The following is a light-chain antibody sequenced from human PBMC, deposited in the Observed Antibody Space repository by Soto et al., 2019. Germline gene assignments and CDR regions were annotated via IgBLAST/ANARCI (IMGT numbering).Light chain of an antibody. J-gene: IGKJ5*01. CDR3: QQYNSYPIT. Sequence: DIQMTQSPSTLSASVGDRVTITCRASQSISSWLAWYQQKKGKAPKILIYKASSLESGVPSRFRGSGSGTEFTLTISRLQPDDFETYYCQQYNSYPITFGQGTRLEIK. CDR2: KAS. V-gene: IGKV1-5*03. CDR1: QSISSW.